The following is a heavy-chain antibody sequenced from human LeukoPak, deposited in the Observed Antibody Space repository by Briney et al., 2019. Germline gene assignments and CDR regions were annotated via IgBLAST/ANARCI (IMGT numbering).Heavy chain of an antibody. D-gene: IGHD3-3*01. V-gene: IGHV1-69*13. CDR2: IIPIFGTA. J-gene: IGHJ5*02. CDR3: ARVGPWDDFWSGYSGPDWFDP. Sequence: ASVKVSCKASGGTFSSYAISWVRQAPGQGLEWMGGIIPIFGTAIYAQKFQGRVTITADESTSTAYMELSSLRSEDTAVYYCARVGPWDDFWSGYSGPDWFDPWGQGTLVTVSS. CDR1: GGTFSSYA.